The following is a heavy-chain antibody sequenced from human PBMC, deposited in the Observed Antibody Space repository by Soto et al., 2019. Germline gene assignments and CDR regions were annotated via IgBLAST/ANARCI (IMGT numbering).Heavy chain of an antibody. CDR3: ARTLFRTTVVTPIDS. CDR2: ISYEGSNK. J-gene: IGHJ4*02. CDR1: GFTFNIYA. Sequence: QVQLVESGGGVVQPGRSLRLSCAASGFTFNIYAIHWVRQAPGKGLEWVAVISYEGSNKYYADSVKGRVTISRDNSKNTVDLQMSSLRAEDTAMYYCARTLFRTTVVTPIDSWGQGTLVTVSS. D-gene: IGHD2-21*02. V-gene: IGHV3-30-3*01.